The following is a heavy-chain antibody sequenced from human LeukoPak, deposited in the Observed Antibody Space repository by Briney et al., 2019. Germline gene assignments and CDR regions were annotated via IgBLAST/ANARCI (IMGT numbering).Heavy chain of an antibody. CDR3: ARGHYGSGMGVFDI. Sequence: GGSLRLSCAASGFAFSSYDMHWVRQATGKGLEWVSAIGTAGDTYYPGSVKGRFTISRENAKNSLYLQMNSLRAGDTAVYYCARGHYGSGMGVFDIWGQGTMVTVSS. D-gene: IGHD3-10*01. J-gene: IGHJ3*02. CDR1: GFAFSSYD. CDR2: IGTAGDT. V-gene: IGHV3-13*01.